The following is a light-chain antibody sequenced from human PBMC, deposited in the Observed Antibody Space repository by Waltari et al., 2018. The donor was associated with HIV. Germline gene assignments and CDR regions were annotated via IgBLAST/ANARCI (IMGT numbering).Light chain of an antibody. CDR3: QQYNSYSLT. CDR1: QSISSW. V-gene: IGKV1-5*03. J-gene: IGKJ5*01. Sequence: DIQLTQSPSTLSASVGDRVTITCRASQSISSWMAWYQQQPGRAPNLLIFKTSTLNSGVPPRFSGSASGTEFSLTISSLQPDDFATYYCQQYNSYSLTFGQGTRLEIK. CDR2: KTS.